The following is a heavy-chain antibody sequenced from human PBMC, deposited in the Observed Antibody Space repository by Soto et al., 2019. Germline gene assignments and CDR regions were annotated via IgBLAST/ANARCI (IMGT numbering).Heavy chain of an antibody. CDR1: GGFVSSGSYY. CDR2: ISHSGGT. Sequence: QVQLQPWGAGLLKPSETLSLTCAVYGGFVSSGSYYWSWIRQPPGKGMEWIGEISHSGGTHFNPSLKSRVTISVDTSKNHFSLKMSSVTAADTALYYCARVERGTATTVVDAFDIWGPGTMVTVSS. D-gene: IGHD1-1*01. CDR3: ARVERGTATTVVDAFDI. V-gene: IGHV4-34*01. J-gene: IGHJ3*02.